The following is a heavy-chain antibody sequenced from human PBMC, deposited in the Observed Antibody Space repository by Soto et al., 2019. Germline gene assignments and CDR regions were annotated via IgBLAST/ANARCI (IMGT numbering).Heavy chain of an antibody. CDR2: IKQDGSEK. Sequence: GGSLRLSCAASGFTFSSYWMSWVRQAPGKGLEWVANIKQDGSEKYYVDSVKGRFTISRDNAKNSLYLQMNSLRAEDTAVYYCARDLTYQLQFMSDYWGQGTLVTVSS. CDR1: GFTFSSYW. J-gene: IGHJ4*02. CDR3: ARDLTYQLQFMSDY. D-gene: IGHD2-2*01. V-gene: IGHV3-7*01.